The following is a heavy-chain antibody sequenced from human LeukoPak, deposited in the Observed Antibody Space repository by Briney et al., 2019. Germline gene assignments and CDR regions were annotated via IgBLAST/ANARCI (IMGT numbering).Heavy chain of an antibody. Sequence: KSGESLKISCKGSGYSFTTYWIAWVRQMPGEGLEWMGIIYPGDSETRYSPSFQGQVTISADKSITTVYLQWGSLKASDTAMYYCTRSPRDGYHDAFDIWGQGTMVTVFS. CDR3: TRSPRDGYHDAFDI. D-gene: IGHD5-24*01. J-gene: IGHJ3*02. CDR2: IYPGDSET. V-gene: IGHV5-51*01. CDR1: GYSFTTYW.